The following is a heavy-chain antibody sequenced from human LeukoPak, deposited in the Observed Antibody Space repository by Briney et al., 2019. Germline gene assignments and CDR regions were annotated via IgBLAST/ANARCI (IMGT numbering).Heavy chain of an antibody. J-gene: IGHJ6*02. Sequence: GGSLRLSCAASGFTVSSNYMSWVRQAPGKGLEWVSVIYSGGSTYYADSVKGRFTISRDNSKSTLYLQMNSLRAEDTAVYYCARGGGGYSNYFSPYYYYYYGMDVWGQGTTVTVSS. CDR3: ARGGGGYSNYFSPYYYYYYGMDV. V-gene: IGHV3-66*01. D-gene: IGHD4-11*01. CDR1: GFTVSSNY. CDR2: IYSGGST.